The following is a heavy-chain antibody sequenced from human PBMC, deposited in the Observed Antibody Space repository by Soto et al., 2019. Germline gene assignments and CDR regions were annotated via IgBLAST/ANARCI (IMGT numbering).Heavy chain of an antibody. Sequence: GASVKVSCKASGYSFAGYYMHWVRQAPGQGLEWMGWINPNRGGTNYAQKFQGRVTMTRDTSISTAHMELSRLRSDDTAVYYCASTYSSSWYGMGYWGQGTLVTVS. CDR1: GYSFAGYY. J-gene: IGHJ4*02. CDR3: ASTYSSSWYGMGY. V-gene: IGHV1-2*02. D-gene: IGHD6-13*01. CDR2: INPNRGGT.